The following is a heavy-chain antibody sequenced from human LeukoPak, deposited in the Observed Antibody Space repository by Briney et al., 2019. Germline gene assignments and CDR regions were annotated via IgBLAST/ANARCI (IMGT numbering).Heavy chain of an antibody. CDR3: AREMVYYDSSGYYYPDYGMDV. CDR1: GFTFSSYE. D-gene: IGHD3-22*01. CDR2: ISSSGSTI. J-gene: IGHJ6*02. V-gene: IGHV3-48*03. Sequence: GGSLRLSCAASGFTFSSYEMNWVRQAPGKGLEWVSYISSSGSTIYYADSVKGRFTISRDNAKNSLYLQMNSLRAEDAAVYYCAREMVYYDSSGYYYPDYGMDVWGQGTTVTVSS.